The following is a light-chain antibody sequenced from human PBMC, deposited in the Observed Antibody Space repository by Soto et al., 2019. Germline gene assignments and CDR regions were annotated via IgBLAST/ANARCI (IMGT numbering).Light chain of an antibody. V-gene: IGKV1-12*01. J-gene: IGKJ2*01. CDR1: QHISTW. CDR3: QQANTFPFT. CDR2: AAS. Sequence: DIQMTQSPSSVSASIGDRVTITCRASQHISTWLVWYQQKAGKAPQLLIYAASSLQSGVPSRFSGSGSWTEFTLTISSLQPDDSATYYCQQANTFPFTFGQGTRLEI.